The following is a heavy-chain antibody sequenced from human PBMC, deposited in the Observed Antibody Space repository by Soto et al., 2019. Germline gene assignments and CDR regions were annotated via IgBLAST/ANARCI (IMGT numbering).Heavy chain of an antibody. J-gene: IGHJ4*02. CDR3: ASGRDGSLFDY. CDR1: GGTFSSYA. V-gene: IGHV1-69*06. D-gene: IGHD2-15*01. Sequence: SVKVSCKASGGTFSSYAISWLRQAPGQGLEWMGGIIPIFGTANYAQKFQGRVTITADKSTSTAYMELSSLRSEDTAVYYCASGRDGSLFDYWGQGTLVTVSS. CDR2: IIPIFGTA.